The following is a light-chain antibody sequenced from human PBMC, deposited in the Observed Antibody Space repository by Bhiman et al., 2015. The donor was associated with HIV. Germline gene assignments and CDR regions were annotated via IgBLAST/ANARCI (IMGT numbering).Light chain of an antibody. Sequence: SYELTQPPSVSVPPGQTASVTCSGDNLGNRYTSWYQQKPGQSPVLVIYQDTKRPSGIPERFSGSNSGNTATLTVSGTQAMDEADYYCQAWDSSTANFVFGTGTKVTVL. CDR3: QAWDSSTANFV. CDR1: NLGNRY. J-gene: IGLJ1*01. CDR2: QDT. V-gene: IGLV3-1*01.